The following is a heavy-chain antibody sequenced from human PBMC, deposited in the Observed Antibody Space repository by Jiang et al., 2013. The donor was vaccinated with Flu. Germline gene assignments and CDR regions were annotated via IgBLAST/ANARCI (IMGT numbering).Heavy chain of an antibody. CDR2: IGVDNGNT. J-gene: IGHJ5*02. D-gene: IGHD2-15*01. CDR3: ARAPRLGYCSGATCYANTDIP. Sequence: GAEVKKPGSSVKGLLQGFWRQLQNLCSQAGVRQAPGQGLEWMGWIGVDNGNTIYAQKFQGRVTMTTDTSTSTAYVELRSLRYDDTAVYYCARAPRLGYCSGATCYANTDIPWGQGTMVTVSS. V-gene: IGHV1-18*01. CDR1: RQLQNLC.